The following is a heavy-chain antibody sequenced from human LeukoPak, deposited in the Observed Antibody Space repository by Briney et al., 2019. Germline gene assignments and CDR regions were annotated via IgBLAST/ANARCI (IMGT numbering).Heavy chain of an antibody. Sequence: SETLSLTCTVSGYSISSGYYWGWIRQPPGKGLEWIGSIYHTGSTYYNPSLKSRVTISADTSRNQFSLKLNSVTAADTAVYYCARVWIDSGIYYDDRGAFDYWGQGTLVTVSS. CDR3: ARVWIDSGIYYDDRGAFDY. J-gene: IGHJ4*02. CDR2: IYHTGST. CDR1: GYSISSGYY. D-gene: IGHD1-26*01. V-gene: IGHV4-38-2*02.